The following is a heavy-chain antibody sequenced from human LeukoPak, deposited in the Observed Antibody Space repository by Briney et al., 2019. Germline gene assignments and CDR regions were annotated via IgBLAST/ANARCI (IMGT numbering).Heavy chain of an antibody. V-gene: IGHV5-51*01. D-gene: IGHD5-12*01. Sequence: GESLKISCQASGYNFTRYWIGWVRQMPGKGLEWMGLLYPRDSDTRYSPSFQGQVTFSADNSINAAYLQWSSLRASDTAIYYCARQMGVASRKNYFDSWGQGTLVTVSA. CDR3: ARQMGVASRKNYFDS. CDR1: GYNFTRYW. CDR2: LYPRDSDT. J-gene: IGHJ4*02.